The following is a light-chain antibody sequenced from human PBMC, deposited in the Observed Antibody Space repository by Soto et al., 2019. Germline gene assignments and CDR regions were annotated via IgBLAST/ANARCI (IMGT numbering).Light chain of an antibody. CDR2: ADS. CDR1: QSISNN. V-gene: IGKV3D-11*03. CDR3: QQRYNWPIT. Sequence: DIVMTQSPLSLLVTPGEPASIACRASQSISNNFAWFPQKPGQAPRILIYADSNRATGIPARFSGSGSGTDFTLTISSLEPEDFSVYYCQQRYNWPITFGQGTRLEIK. J-gene: IGKJ5*01.